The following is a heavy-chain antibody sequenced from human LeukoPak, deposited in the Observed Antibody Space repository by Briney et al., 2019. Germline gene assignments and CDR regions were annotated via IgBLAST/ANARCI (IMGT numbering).Heavy chain of an antibody. D-gene: IGHD3-3*01. CDR1: GFTFSSYA. CDR3: AKAVITMFGVAMYYFDY. Sequence: GGSLRLSCAASGFTFSSYAMSWVRQAPGKGLEWVSGISASGGITYNEDSVKGRFTISRDNYKNTLYLEMNSLRVEDTAVYYCAKAVITMFGVAMYYFDYWGQGTLVTVSS. J-gene: IGHJ4*02. CDR2: ISASGGIT. V-gene: IGHV3-23*01.